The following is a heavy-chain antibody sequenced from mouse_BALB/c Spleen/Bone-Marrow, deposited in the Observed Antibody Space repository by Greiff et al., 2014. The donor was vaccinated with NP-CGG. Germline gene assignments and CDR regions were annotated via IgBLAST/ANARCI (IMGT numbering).Heavy chain of an antibody. J-gene: IGHJ4*01. CDR1: DYSFTDYY. V-gene: IGHV1S34*01. CDR2: ISCYNGAT. CDR3: ARAEGIDYYGSSYALDY. D-gene: IGHD1-1*01. Sequence: LVKTGASVKISCKASDYSFTDYYMHWVKQTHGKSLEWIGYISCYNGATSYNQKFKGKATFTVDTSSSTAYMQFSSLTSEYSAVYYCARAEGIDYYGSSYALDYWGQGTSVTVSS.